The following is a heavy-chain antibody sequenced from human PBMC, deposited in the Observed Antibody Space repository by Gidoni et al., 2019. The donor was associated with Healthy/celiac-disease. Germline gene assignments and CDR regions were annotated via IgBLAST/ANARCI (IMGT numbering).Heavy chain of an antibody. CDR2: ISVSCCST. CDR1: GFTFSSYA. J-gene: IGHJ6*03. Sequence: EVQLLESGGGLVQPGGSLRLSCAASGFTFSSYAMGWVRQAPGKVLGCVSAISVSCCSTYYADSVKGRFTISRDNSKNTLYLKMNSLRAEDTAVYYCAKGAYYYFWSGWTYLDVWGKGTTVTVSS. CDR3: AKGAYYYFWSGWTYLDV. V-gene: IGHV3-23*01. D-gene: IGHD3-3*01.